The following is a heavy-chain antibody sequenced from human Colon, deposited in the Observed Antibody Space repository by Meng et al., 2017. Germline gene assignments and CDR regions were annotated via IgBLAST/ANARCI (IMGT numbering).Heavy chain of an antibody. D-gene: IGHD1-26*01. J-gene: IGHJ4*01. CDR1: DYTFTSYS. V-gene: IGHV1-18*01. Sequence: ASVMVSCKASDYTFTSYSITWVRHTPGHGLEWMGWISAYTGETHYAHKFQGIVTMTTDTSTSTAYMEVRSLRSDDTAVYFCARDRNSERTSLDYWGQGTLVTVSS. CDR2: ISAYTGET. CDR3: ARDRNSERTSLDY.